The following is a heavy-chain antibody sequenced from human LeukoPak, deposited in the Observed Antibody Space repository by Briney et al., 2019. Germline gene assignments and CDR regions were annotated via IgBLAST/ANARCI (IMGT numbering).Heavy chain of an antibody. D-gene: IGHD5-24*01. CDR3: ARATPGGLHGYSFDY. CDR2: MNPNSGNT. J-gene: IGHJ4*02. V-gene: IGHV1-8*02. Sequence: ASVKVSCMASGYTFKNYDINWVRQATGQGLEWMGWMNPNSGNTGFAQKFQDRVSMTRDTSINTAYMELTSLRSGDTAVYYCARATPGGLHGYSFDYWGQGTVVTV. CDR1: GYTFKNYD.